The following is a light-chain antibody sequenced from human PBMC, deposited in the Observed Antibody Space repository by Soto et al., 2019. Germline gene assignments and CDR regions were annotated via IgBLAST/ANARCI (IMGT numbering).Light chain of an antibody. CDR3: QSYDISTVV. J-gene: IGLJ2*01. V-gene: IGLV6-57*04. CDR1: SGSIASNH. Sequence: NFMLTQPHSVSESPGKTVTISCTRSSGSIASNHVPWYQQRPGSAPPTVIYNNDQRPSGVPDRFSASIDSSSNSASLTISGLKTEDEADYYCQSYDISTVVFGGGTKLTVL. CDR2: NND.